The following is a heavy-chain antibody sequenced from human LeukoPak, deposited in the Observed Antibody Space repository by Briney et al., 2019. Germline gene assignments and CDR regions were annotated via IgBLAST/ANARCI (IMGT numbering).Heavy chain of an antibody. CDR2: INPNSGGT. Sequence: ASVKVSCKTSGYTFTGYYMHWVRQAPGQGLEWMGWINPNSGGTNYAQKFQGRVTMTRDTSISTAYMELSRLRSDDTAVYYCARVQAFGSSGSYAAFDIWGQGTMVTVSS. J-gene: IGHJ3*02. CDR1: GYTFTGYY. CDR3: ARVQAFGSSGSYAAFDI. V-gene: IGHV1-2*02. D-gene: IGHD3-10*01.